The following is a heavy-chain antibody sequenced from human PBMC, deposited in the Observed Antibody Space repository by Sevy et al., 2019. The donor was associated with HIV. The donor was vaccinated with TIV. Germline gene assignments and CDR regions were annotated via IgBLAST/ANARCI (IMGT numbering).Heavy chain of an antibody. V-gene: IGHV3-7*01. Sequence: GGSLRLSCAVSGFPFSNYWMSWVRQAPGKGLEWVANIKQDESEIYNVDSVKGRFTISRDNAKNSVSLQMNSLGAEDTAVYYCARRPNYGDRTDYFEYRGQGILVTVSS. CDR2: IKQDESEI. J-gene: IGHJ4*02. CDR3: ARRPNYGDRTDYFEY. CDR1: GFPFSNYW. D-gene: IGHD4-17*01.